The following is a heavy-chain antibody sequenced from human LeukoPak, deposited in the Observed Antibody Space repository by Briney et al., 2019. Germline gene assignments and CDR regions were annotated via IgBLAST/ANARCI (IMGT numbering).Heavy chain of an antibody. Sequence: SETLSLTCTVSGGPISSYYWSWIRQPPGKGLEWIGYIYYSGSTNYNPSLKSRVTISVDTSKNQFSLKLSSVTAADTAVYYCASNYYGSGSLDYWGQGNLVTVSS. D-gene: IGHD3-10*01. V-gene: IGHV4-59*08. J-gene: IGHJ4*02. CDR1: GGPISSYY. CDR2: IYYSGST. CDR3: ASNYYGSGSLDY.